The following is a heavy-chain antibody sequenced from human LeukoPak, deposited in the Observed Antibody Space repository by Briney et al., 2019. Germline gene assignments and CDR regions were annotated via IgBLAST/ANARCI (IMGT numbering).Heavy chain of an antibody. J-gene: IGHJ4*02. D-gene: IGHD3-16*01. Sequence: GRSLRLSCAASGLTFDDYAMHWVRQAPGKGLEWVSGISWNSGSIGYADSVKGRFTISRDNAKNSLYLQMNSLRAEDTALYYCAKGTPFGGSFQFDYWGQGTLVTVSS. CDR3: AKGTPFGGSFQFDY. CDR2: ISWNSGSI. CDR1: GLTFDDYA. V-gene: IGHV3-9*01.